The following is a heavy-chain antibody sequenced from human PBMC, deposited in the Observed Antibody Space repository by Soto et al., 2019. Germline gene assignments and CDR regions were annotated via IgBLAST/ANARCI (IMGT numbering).Heavy chain of an antibody. D-gene: IGHD3-10*01. J-gene: IGHJ3*02. V-gene: IGHV3-74*01. Sequence: GGSLRLSCAASGFTFGSYWMHWVRQAPGKRLVWVSRINSDGSSTSYADSVKGRFTISRDNAKNTLYLQMNSLRAEDTAVYYCAREKVYYYGSGSSGFDIWGHRTMVTVSS. CDR3: AREKVYYYGSGSSGFDI. CDR1: GFTFGSYW. CDR2: INSDGSST.